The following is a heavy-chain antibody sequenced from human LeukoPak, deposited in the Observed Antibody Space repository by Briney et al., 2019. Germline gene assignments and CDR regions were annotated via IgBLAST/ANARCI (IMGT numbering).Heavy chain of an antibody. Sequence: ASVKVSCKTFGYTFTGYYMHWVRQAPGQGLEWMGWINPNSGGTNYAQKFQGRVTMTRDTSISTAYMELSRLRSDDTAVYYCAPTPPDYYDSSGYFDYWGQGTLLTVSS. V-gene: IGHV1-2*02. CDR2: INPNSGGT. J-gene: IGHJ4*02. CDR1: GYTFTGYY. D-gene: IGHD3-22*01. CDR3: APTPPDYYDSSGYFDY.